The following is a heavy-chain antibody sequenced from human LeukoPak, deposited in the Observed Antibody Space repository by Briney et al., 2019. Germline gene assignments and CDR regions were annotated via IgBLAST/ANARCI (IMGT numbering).Heavy chain of an antibody. V-gene: IGHV4-4*07. CDR2: IYTSGST. Sequence: SETLSLTCTVSGGSISSYYWSWIRQPAGKGLEWIGRIYTSGSTNYNPSLKSRVTMSVDTSKNQFSLKLSSVTAADTAVYYCARDQAAAVPYNWFDPWGQGTLVTVSS. D-gene: IGHD6-13*01. J-gene: IGHJ5*02. CDR3: ARDQAAAVPYNWFDP. CDR1: GGSISSYY.